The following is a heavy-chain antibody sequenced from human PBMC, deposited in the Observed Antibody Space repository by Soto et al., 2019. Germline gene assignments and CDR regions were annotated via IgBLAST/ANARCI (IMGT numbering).Heavy chain of an antibody. D-gene: IGHD1-7*01. CDR2: VSGSSGSK. Sequence: EVQLLESGGGLVQPGGSLRLSCAASVFTFSSYAMSWVRQAPGKGLEWVSSVSGSSGSKSYADSVKGRFTISRDNSKSTVYLQMNSLRAEDTAVYFCAKDWCSGTTCYCLENWGQGTLVTVSS. CDR1: VFTFSSYA. J-gene: IGHJ4*02. V-gene: IGHV3-23*01. CDR3: AKDWCSGTTCYCLEN.